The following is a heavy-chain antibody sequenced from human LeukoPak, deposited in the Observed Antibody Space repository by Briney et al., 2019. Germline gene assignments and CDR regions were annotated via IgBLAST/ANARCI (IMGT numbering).Heavy chain of an antibody. CDR1: GASVSSGSYY. CDR3: VRDRELHY. J-gene: IGHJ4*02. CDR2: IYNSGST. V-gene: IGHV4-61*01. Sequence: PSETLSLTCNVSGASVSSGSYYWSWVRQPPGKGLEWIGYIYNSGSTTYNPSLKSRATISVDTSKNQFSLKLTSMTAADTAFYYCVRDRELHYWSQGILVTVSS. D-gene: IGHD1-7*01.